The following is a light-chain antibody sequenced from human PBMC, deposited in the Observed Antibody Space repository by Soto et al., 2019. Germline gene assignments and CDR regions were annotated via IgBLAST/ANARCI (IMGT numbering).Light chain of an antibody. Sequence: QPVLTQPASVSGSPGQSITISCTGTSSDVGNYNLVSWCQQHPGKAPKLMIYEGSKRPSGVSNRFSGSKSGNTASLTISGLQSEDEADYYCCSYAGSSTYVLLGGGTKVTVL. CDR3: CSYAGSSTYVL. J-gene: IGLJ2*01. CDR2: EGS. CDR1: SSDVGNYNL. V-gene: IGLV2-23*01.